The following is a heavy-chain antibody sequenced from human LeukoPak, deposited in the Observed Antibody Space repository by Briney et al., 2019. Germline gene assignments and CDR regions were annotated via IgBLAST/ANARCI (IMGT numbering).Heavy chain of an antibody. CDR3: ARDPSIVATINYFDY. V-gene: IGHV1-46*01. J-gene: IGHJ4*02. Sequence: ASVKVSCTASGYTFTSYYMHWVRQAPGQGLEWMGIINPSGGSTSYAQKFQGRVTMTRDMSTSTVYMELSSLRSEDTAVYYCARDPSIVATINYFDYWGQGTLVTVSS. CDR1: GYTFTSYY. D-gene: IGHD5-12*01. CDR2: INPSGGST.